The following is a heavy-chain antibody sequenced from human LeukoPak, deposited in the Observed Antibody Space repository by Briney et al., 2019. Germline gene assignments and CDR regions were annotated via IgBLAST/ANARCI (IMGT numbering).Heavy chain of an antibody. V-gene: IGHV3-7*03. CDR2: INQDGSHK. Sequence: GGSLRLSCAASGFTFSSYWMAWVRQAPGKGLEWVANINQDGSHKYYVDSVKGRFTISRDNAKNSLYLQMSSLRAEDTAVYYCARDWEQQLATISMDVWGQGTTVTVSS. CDR1: GFTFSSYW. CDR3: ARDWEQQLATISMDV. D-gene: IGHD6-13*01. J-gene: IGHJ6*02.